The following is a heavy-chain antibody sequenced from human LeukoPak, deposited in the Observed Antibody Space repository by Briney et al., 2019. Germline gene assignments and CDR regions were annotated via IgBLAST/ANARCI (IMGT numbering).Heavy chain of an antibody. D-gene: IGHD5-18*01. CDR3: ARVGRGYSYGYEDY. V-gene: IGHV1-18*01. CDR2: ISGYNAYT. J-gene: IGHJ4*02. Sequence: GASVKVSCKASGYTFSKYGISWVRQAPGQGLEWMGWISGYNAYTHYAQKLQGRVTMTTDTSTSTAYMELRSLRSDDTAVYYCARVGRGYSYGYEDYWGQGTLVTVSS. CDR1: GYTFSKYG.